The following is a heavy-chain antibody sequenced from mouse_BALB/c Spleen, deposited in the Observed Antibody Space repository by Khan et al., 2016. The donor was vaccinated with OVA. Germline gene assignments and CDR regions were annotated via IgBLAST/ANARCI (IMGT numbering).Heavy chain of an antibody. V-gene: IGHV14-1*02. J-gene: IGHJ3*01. Sequence: VQLKQSGAELVRPGALVKLSCKASGFNIKDYYMHWVKQRPEQGLKWIGWNDPENGETVYDPKFQGKANITADTSSNTAYLQLSSLTSEDTAVYYCTRSGYAAWFAYWGQGTPVTVS. CDR2: NDPENGET. CDR1: GFNIKDYY. CDR3: TRSGYAAWFAY. D-gene: IGHD2-10*02.